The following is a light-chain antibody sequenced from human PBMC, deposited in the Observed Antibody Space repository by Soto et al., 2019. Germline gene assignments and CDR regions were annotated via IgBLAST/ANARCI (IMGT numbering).Light chain of an antibody. Sequence: EVGLTQSPGTLSLSTGERATLSCRASQSVSSSYLAWYQQKPGQAPRLLIYGASSRATGIPDRFSGSGSGTDFTLTISRLEPEDFAVYYCQQYGSSPGITFGQGT. CDR1: QSVSSSY. CDR3: QQYGSSPGIT. J-gene: IGKJ5*01. CDR2: GAS. V-gene: IGKV3-20*01.